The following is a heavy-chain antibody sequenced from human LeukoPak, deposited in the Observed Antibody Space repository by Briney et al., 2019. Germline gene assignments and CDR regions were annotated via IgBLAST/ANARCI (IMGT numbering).Heavy chain of an antibody. CDR2: ISSNGGST. Sequence: GGSLRLSCAAAGFTVSTYSMHSVRQAPRNGLDYVSAISSNGGSTYYAKSVKGRFTISRDNSKNTLYLQMGSLRAEDMAVYYCARGRFGEQKPGDYWGQGTLVTVSS. J-gene: IGHJ4*02. CDR3: ARGRFGEQKPGDY. D-gene: IGHD3-10*01. V-gene: IGHV3-64*01. CDR1: GFTVSTYS.